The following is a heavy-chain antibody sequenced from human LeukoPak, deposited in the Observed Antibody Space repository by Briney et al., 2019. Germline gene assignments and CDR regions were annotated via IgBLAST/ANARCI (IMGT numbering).Heavy chain of an antibody. CDR2: ISGSGGST. J-gene: IGHJ6*03. CDR3: AKEFGDSYYYYYMDV. CDR1: GFTFSSYA. Sequence: GGSLRLSRAASGFTFSSYAMSWVRQAPGKGLEWVSAISGSGGSTYYADSVKGRFTISRDNSKNTLYLQMNSLRAEDTAVYYCAKEFGDSYYYYYMDVWGKGTTVTVSS. D-gene: IGHD3-10*01. V-gene: IGHV3-23*01.